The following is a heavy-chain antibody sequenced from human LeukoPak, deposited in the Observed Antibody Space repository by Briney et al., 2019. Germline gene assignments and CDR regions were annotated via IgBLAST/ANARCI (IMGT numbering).Heavy chain of an antibody. V-gene: IGHV1-46*01. CDR2: INPSGGST. CDR1: GYTFTSYY. Sequence: ASVKVSCKASGYTFTSYYTHWVRQAPGQGLEWMGIINPSGGSTSYAQKFQGRVTMTRDTSTSTVYMELSSLRSEDTAVYYCARTIEGGDAFDIWGQGTMVTVSS. CDR3: ARTIEGGDAFDI. J-gene: IGHJ3*02. D-gene: IGHD1-26*01.